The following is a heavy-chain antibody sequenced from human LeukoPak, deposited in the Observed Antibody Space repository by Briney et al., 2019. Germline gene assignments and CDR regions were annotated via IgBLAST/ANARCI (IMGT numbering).Heavy chain of an antibody. CDR2: IIPILGIA. CDR1: GYTFTGYY. CDR3: ARDEGLRLGELSLNY. V-gene: IGHV1-69*04. Sequence: ASVKVSCKASGYTFTGYYMHWVRQAPGQGLEWMGRIIPILGIANYAQKFQGRVTITADKSTSTAYMELSSLRSEDTAVYYCARDEGLRLGELSLNYWGQGTLVTVSS. D-gene: IGHD3-16*02. J-gene: IGHJ4*02.